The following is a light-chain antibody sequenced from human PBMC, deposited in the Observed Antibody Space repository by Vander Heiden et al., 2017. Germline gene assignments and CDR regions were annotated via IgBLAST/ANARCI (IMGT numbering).Light chain of an antibody. CDR1: SSNIESKA. CDR2: SHN. V-gene: IGLV1-44*01. CDR3: AAWDDSLNGPV. Sequence: QSVLTQPPSASGTPGQRVTISCSGSSSNIESKAVNWYQQLPGTAPKLLIYSHNQRPSGVPDRFSASKSGTSASLAISGLQSEDEADYYCAAWDDSLNGPVFGGGTKLTVL. J-gene: IGLJ2*01.